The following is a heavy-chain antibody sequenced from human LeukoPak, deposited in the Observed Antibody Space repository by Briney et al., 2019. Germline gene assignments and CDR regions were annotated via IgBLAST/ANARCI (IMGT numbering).Heavy chain of an antibody. D-gene: IGHD4-23*01. CDR2: ISGSGGST. J-gene: IGHJ3*02. CDR3: VKVRATVVTHDAFDI. Sequence: GGSLRLSCAASGLTFSSYAMSWVRQAPGKGLEWVSAISGSGGSTYYADSVKGRFPITRENSKNTLYLQMKRLRAEDTAVYCLVKVRATVVTHDAFDIWGQGSMVTDSS. CDR1: GLTFSSYA. V-gene: IGHV3-23*01.